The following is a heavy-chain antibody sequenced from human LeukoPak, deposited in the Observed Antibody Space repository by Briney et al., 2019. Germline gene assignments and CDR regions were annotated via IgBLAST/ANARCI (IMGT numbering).Heavy chain of an antibody. J-gene: IGHJ4*02. V-gene: IGHV3-23*01. D-gene: IGHD1-26*01. Sequence: PGRSLRLSCAASGFTFSSYAMSWVRQAPGKGLEWVSAISGSGGSTYYADSVKGRFTISRDNSKNTLYLQMNSLRAEDTAVYYCVGGSYYLPFDYWGQGTLVTVSS. CDR3: VGGSYYLPFDY. CDR1: GFTFSSYA. CDR2: ISGSGGST.